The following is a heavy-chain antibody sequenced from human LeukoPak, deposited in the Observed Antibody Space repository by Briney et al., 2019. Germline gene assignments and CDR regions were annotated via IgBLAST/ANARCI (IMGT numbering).Heavy chain of an antibody. Sequence: GGSLRLSCAASGFTFSSYEMNWVRQAPGKGLEWVSYISSSGSTIYYADSVKGRFTISRDNAKNSLYLQMNSLRGEDTAVYYCAELGITIIGGVWGKGTTVTISS. CDR3: AELGITIIGGV. D-gene: IGHD3-10*02. CDR2: ISSSGSTI. V-gene: IGHV3-48*03. J-gene: IGHJ6*04. CDR1: GFTFSSYE.